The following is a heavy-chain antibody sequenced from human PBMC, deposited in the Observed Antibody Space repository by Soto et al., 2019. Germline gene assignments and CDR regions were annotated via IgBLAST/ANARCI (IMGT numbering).Heavy chain of an antibody. D-gene: IGHD5-18*01. J-gene: IGHJ4*02. CDR1: GGSISSGGYY. Sequence: QVQLQESGPGLVKPSQTLSLTCTVSGGSISSGGYYWSWIRQHPGKGLEWIGYIYYSGSTYYNPSLKTRVTISVDTSKNHFSLKLSSVTAADTAVYYCARSGYSYGPNPLLYWGQGTLVTVSS. CDR3: ARSGYSYGPNPLLY. V-gene: IGHV4-31*03. CDR2: IYYSGST.